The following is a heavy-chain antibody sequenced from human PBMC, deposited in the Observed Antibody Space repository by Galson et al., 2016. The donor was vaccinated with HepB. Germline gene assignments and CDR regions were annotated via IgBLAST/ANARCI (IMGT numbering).Heavy chain of an antibody. V-gene: IGHV4-59*01. CDR2: INHSGST. CDR3: ATLWGVGRHIDY. Sequence: SETLSLTCTVSGGSISTYYWSWIRQPPGKGLEWIGYINHSGSTNYNPSLKSRVTISVDMSKTQFSLKLSSVTAADTAVYYCATLWGVGRHIDYWGQGILVTVSS. CDR1: GGSISTYY. D-gene: IGHD3-16*01. J-gene: IGHJ4*02.